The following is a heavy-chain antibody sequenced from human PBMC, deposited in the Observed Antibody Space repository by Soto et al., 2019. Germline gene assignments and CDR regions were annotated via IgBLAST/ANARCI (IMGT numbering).Heavy chain of an antibody. V-gene: IGHV6-1*01. CDR3: ARDVIAAAGTLVVWFDP. CDR1: GDSVSSNSAA. CDR2: TYYRSKWYN. D-gene: IGHD6-13*01. J-gene: IGHJ5*02. Sequence: SQTLSLTCVISGDSVSSNSAAWTWIRQSPSRGLEWLGRTYYRSKWYNDYAVSVKSRITINPDTSKNQFSLPLNSVTPEDTAVYYCARDVIAAAGTLVVWFDPWGQGTLVTVSS.